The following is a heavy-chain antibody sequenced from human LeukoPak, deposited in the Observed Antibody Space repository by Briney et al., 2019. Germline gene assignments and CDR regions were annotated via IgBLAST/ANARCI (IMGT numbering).Heavy chain of an antibody. D-gene: IGHD3-3*02. J-gene: IGHJ1*01. CDR3: ARDSVKLPGISYFDN. CDR1: GFSFSTHK. Sequence: PEGSLRLSCAASGFSFSTHKMNWVRQAPGKGLEWVAVISYDGTKIYYADSAKGRFTISRDNSKNMVYLQMNSLRAEDTALYYCARDSVKLPGISYFDNWGQGTLVTVSS. V-gene: IGHV3-30-3*01. CDR2: ISYDGTKI.